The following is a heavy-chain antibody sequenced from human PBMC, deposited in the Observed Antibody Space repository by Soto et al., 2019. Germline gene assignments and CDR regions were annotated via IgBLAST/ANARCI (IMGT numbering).Heavy chain of an antibody. D-gene: IGHD6-13*01. J-gene: IGHJ3*02. CDR2: INAGNGNT. Sequence: QVQLVQSGAEVKKPGASVKVSCKASGYTFTSYAMHWVRQAPGQRLEWMGWINAGNGNTKYSQKFQGRVTITRDTSASTAYMELSSLRSEDTDVYYCARALIREAAGDHDAFDIWGQGTMVTVSS. V-gene: IGHV1-3*01. CDR1: GYTFTSYA. CDR3: ARALIREAAGDHDAFDI.